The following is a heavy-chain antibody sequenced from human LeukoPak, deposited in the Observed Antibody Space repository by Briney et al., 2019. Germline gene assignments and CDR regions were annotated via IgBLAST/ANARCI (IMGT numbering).Heavy chain of an antibody. CDR3: AKAVTYYHFDY. CDR1: GITFSSYG. J-gene: IGHJ4*02. D-gene: IGHD1-26*01. CDR2: IRYDGSNK. V-gene: IGHV3-30*02. Sequence: GGSLRLSCAASGITFSSYGMHWVRQAPGKGLERVASIRYDGSNKYYVDFVKGRFSISRDNSKNTLYMQVNSLRVEDTAVYYCAKAVTYYHFDYWGQGTLFTVSS.